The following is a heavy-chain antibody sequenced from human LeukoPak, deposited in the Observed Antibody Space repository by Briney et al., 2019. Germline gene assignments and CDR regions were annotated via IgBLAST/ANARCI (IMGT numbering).Heavy chain of an antibody. CDR2: IKPNSGGT. J-gene: IGHJ5*01. Sequence: ASVKVSCKASGHTFTGYYMNWVRQAPGQGLEWMGWIKPNSGGTHYAQKFQGSVTMTRDTSISTVYIELSRLRSDDTAVYYCARASGSYWWFDSWGQGTLVTVSS. CDR3: ARASGSYWWFDS. CDR1: GHTFTGYY. D-gene: IGHD1-26*01. V-gene: IGHV1-2*02.